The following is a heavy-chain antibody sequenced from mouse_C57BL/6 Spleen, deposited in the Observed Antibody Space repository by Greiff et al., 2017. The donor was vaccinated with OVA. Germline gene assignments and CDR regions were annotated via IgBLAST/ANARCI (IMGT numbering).Heavy chain of an antibody. Sequence: EVQLQQSGPGLVKPSQSLSLTCSVTGYSITSGYFWKWILQCPGNKLEWIGYISYDGSNNYNPTLKNRISITRDTSKNQFFLKLKTVTTEDTATYYCARDDDGLYFDYWGQGTTLTVSS. J-gene: IGHJ2*01. CDR3: ARDDDGLYFDY. CDR2: ISYDGSN. CDR1: GYSITSGYF. D-gene: IGHD2-3*01. V-gene: IGHV3-6*01.